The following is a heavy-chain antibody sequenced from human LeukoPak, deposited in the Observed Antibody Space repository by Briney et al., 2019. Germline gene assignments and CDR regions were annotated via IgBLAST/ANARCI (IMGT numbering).Heavy chain of an antibody. Sequence: GGSLRLSCAASGFTLSDYSMNWVRQAPGKGLEWVSSISRSSSYIYYADSVRGRFTISRDNAKNSLYLQMNSLRAEDTAVYYCARDPTSSWETAFDIWGQGTMVTVSS. J-gene: IGHJ3*02. V-gene: IGHV3-21*01. D-gene: IGHD1-26*01. CDR3: ARDPTSSWETAFDI. CDR2: ISRSSSYI. CDR1: GFTLSDYS.